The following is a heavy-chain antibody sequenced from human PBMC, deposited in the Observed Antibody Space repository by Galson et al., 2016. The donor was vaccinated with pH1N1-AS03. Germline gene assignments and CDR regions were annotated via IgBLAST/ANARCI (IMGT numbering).Heavy chain of an antibody. J-gene: IGHJ5*02. CDR2: MGGGDGSL. CDR3: ARGSGSPHWFDP. V-gene: IGHV3-23*01. Sequence: SLRLSCAASGFDFSIYAMSWVRLAPGKGLEYVSVMGGGDGSLWYAESVKGRFTVSRDNSKGTLDLQMKSLRADDTAVYYCARGSGSPHWFDPWGQGTLVTVSS. D-gene: IGHD3-3*01. CDR1: GFDFSIYA.